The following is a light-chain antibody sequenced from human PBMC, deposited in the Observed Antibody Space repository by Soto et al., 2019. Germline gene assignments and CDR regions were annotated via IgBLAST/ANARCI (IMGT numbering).Light chain of an antibody. Sequence: QSVLTQPRSASGSPGQSVTISCTGTSTNVGSYNFVSWYQQHPGKAPKFVIYDVSRRPSGVPDRFSGSRSGNTASLTISGLQAEDEADYYCCSYAGSYTLIFGGGTKVTVL. J-gene: IGLJ2*01. CDR2: DVS. CDR1: STNVGSYNF. CDR3: CSYAGSYTLI. V-gene: IGLV2-11*01.